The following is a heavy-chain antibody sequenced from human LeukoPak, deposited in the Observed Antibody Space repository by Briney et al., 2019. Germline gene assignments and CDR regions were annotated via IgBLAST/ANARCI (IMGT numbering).Heavy chain of an antibody. Sequence: GRSLRLSCAASGFTFSSYAMHWVRQAPGKGLEWVAVISYDGSNKYYADSVKGRFTISRDNSKNTLYLQMNSLRAEDTAVYYCARDSSSLRMWFDPWGQGTLVTVSS. V-gene: IGHV3-30-3*01. CDR1: GFTFSSYA. J-gene: IGHJ5*02. CDR3: ARDSSSLRMWFDP. D-gene: IGHD6-13*01. CDR2: ISYDGSNK.